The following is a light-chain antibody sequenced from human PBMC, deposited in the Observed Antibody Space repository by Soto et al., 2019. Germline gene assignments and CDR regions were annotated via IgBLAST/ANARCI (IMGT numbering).Light chain of an antibody. CDR1: SSDVGGYDY. CDR2: DVT. CDR3: CSHGGRHSFRV. V-gene: IGLV2-11*01. Sequence: QSALTQPRSVSGSPGQSVTISCTGTSSDVGGYDYVSWYQQHPGKAPELMIYDVTKRPSGVPDRFSGSKSGNTASLTISGLQAEDEGDYYCCSHGGRHSFRVFGGGTKLTVL. J-gene: IGLJ2*01.